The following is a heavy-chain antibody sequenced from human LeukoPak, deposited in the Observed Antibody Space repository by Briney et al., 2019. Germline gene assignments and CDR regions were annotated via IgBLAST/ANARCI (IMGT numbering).Heavy chain of an antibody. CDR3: ARGGSLLWFGEFEKADAFDI. V-gene: IGHV4-30-4*01. CDR1: GGSISSGDYY. CDR2: IYYSGST. Sequence: SETLSLTCTVSGGSISSGDYYWSWIRQPPGKGLEWIGYIYYSGSTYYNPSLKSRVTISVDTSKNQFSLKLSSVTAADTAVYYCARGGSLLWFGEFEKADAFDIWGQGTMVTVSS. J-gene: IGHJ3*02. D-gene: IGHD3-10*01.